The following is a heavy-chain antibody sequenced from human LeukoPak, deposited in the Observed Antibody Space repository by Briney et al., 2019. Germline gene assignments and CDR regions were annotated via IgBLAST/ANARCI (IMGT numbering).Heavy chain of an antibody. V-gene: IGHV3-48*03. CDR3: AKVGYSTFSAFDI. Sequence: PGGSLRLSCAASGLTFSVHEMNWVHQAPGKGLEWTSYISSSGTIMHYTDSVKGRFTISRDNAKNSLYLHMNSLRAEDTAVYYCAKVGYSTFSAFDIWGQGTMVTVSS. CDR1: GLTFSVHE. J-gene: IGHJ3*02. CDR2: ISSSGTIM. D-gene: IGHD6-13*01.